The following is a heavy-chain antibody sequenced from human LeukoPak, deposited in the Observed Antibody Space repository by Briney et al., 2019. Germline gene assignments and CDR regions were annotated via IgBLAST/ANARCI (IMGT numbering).Heavy chain of an antibody. V-gene: IGHV3-15*01. CDR1: GFTFSNAW. D-gene: IGHD1-26*01. J-gene: IGHJ4*02. CDR3: TTDSPSFAGSYHGSYYFDY. Sequence: KPGGSLRPSCAASGFTFSNAWMSWVRQAPGKGLEWVGRIKSKTDGGTTDYAAPVKGRFTISRDDSKNTLYLQMNSLKTEDTAVYYCTTDSPSFAGSYHGSYYFDYWGQGTLVAVSS. CDR2: IKSKTDGGTT.